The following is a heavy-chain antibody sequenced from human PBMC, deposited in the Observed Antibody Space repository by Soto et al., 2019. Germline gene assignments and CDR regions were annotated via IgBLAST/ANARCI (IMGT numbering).Heavy chain of an antibody. CDR1: GGAFHSYA. CDR2: IIPLFATT. CDR3: ARDLSVSYKRGDVFDI. Sequence: SVKVSCKASGGAFHSYAISWVRQAPGQGLEWMGGIIPLFATTNYAQKFQGRVTIIADESTSTVYMELSSLRFDDTAVYYCARDLSVSYKRGDVFDIWGQGTMVTVSS. J-gene: IGHJ3*02. V-gene: IGHV1-69*13. D-gene: IGHD3-10*01.